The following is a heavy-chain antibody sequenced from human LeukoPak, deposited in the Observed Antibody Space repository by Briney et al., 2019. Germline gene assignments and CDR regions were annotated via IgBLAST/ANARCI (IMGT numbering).Heavy chain of an antibody. V-gene: IGHV3-23*01. CDR2: INGGGGST. J-gene: IGHJ4*02. CDR1: GFTFSSYA. Sequence: PGGSLRLSCAASGFTFSSYAMTRVRQAPGKGREWVSTINGGGGSTYYADSVKGRFTISRDNSDSTLYLQMSSLRAEDTAVYYCAKVGGYSGYDAIEYWGQGTLVTVSS. D-gene: IGHD5-12*01. CDR3: AKVGGYSGYDAIEY.